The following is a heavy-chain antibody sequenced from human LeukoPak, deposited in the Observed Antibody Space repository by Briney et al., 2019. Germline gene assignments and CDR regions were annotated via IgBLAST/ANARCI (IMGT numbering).Heavy chain of an antibody. CDR3: AKDLWVRGVTDY. CDR1: GFTFSSYA. V-gene: IGHV3-30-3*01. D-gene: IGHD3-10*01. J-gene: IGHJ4*02. CDR2: ISYDGNNK. Sequence: LGGSLRLSCAASGFTFSSYAMHWVRQAPGKGLEWVVVISYDGNNKYSADSVKGRFTISRDNSKNTLYLQMNSLRAEGTAVYYCAKDLWVRGVTDYWGQGTLVTVSS.